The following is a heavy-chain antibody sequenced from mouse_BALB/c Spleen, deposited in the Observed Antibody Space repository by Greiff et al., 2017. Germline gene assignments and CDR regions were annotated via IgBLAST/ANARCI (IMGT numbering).Heavy chain of an antibody. CDR2: IDPSDSYT. Sequence: QVQLKQPGAELVQPGASVKLSCKASGYTFTSYWLHWVKQRPGQGLEWIGEIDPSDSYTNYNQKFKGKATLTVDKSSSTAYMQLSSLTSEDSAVYYCATNWDYFDYWGQGTTLTVSS. CDR1: GYTFTSYW. V-gene: IGHV1-69*02. J-gene: IGHJ2*01. CDR3: ATNWDYFDY. D-gene: IGHD4-1*02.